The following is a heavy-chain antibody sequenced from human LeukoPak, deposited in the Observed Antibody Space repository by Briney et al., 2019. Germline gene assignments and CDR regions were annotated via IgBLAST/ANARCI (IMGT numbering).Heavy chain of an antibody. V-gene: IGHV1-18*01. J-gene: IGHJ3*02. CDR2: ISAYNGNT. CDR3: ARERSGWYPDAFDI. CDR1: GYTFTSYG. D-gene: IGHD6-19*01. Sequence: ASVKVSCKASGYTFTSYGISWVRQAPGQGLEWMGWISAYNGNTNYAQKLQGRVTMTTDTSTSTAYMELRSLRSDDTAVYYCARERSGWYPDAFDIWGQGTMVTVSS.